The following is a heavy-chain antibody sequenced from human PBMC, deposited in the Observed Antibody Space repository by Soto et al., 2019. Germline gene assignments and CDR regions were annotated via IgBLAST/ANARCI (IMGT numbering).Heavy chain of an antibody. D-gene: IGHD6-6*01. CDR3: ASDHGSSLALH. Sequence: VQLVESGGDLIQPGGSLRLSCAASGFTVSNYYMSWARQAPGKGLEWVSYIDGGGSTYYADSVRGRFTVSRDNSKNTLYLQMNSLRAEDTAFYYCASDHGSSLALHWGQGTLVTVSS. V-gene: IGHV3-53*02. CDR2: IDGGGST. J-gene: IGHJ4*02. CDR1: GFTVSNYY.